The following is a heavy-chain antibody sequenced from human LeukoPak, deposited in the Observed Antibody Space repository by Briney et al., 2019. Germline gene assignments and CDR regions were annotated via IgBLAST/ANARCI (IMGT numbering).Heavy chain of an antibody. Sequence: SEPLSLTCAVYGGLYSGYYWSWTRPPPGKGREWIGENNYSGSTIHHPSLKSRVTISVDTSKNQFSLKLSSVTAADTAVYYCARGPDGSGSYTWFDPWGQGTLVTVSS. V-gene: IGHV4-34*01. D-gene: IGHD3-10*01. CDR3: ARGPDGSGSYTWFDP. CDR2: NNYSGST. CDR1: GGLYSGYY. J-gene: IGHJ5*02.